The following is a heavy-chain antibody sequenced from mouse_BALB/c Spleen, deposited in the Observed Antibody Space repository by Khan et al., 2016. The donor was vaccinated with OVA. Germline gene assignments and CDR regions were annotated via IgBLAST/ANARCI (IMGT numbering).Heavy chain of an antibody. CDR1: GFSLTNYG. Sequence: QVQLKQSGPGLVAPSQSLSITCTISGFSLTNYGIHWVRQPPGKGLDWLVVIWRDGSTTYNSALKSRLTISKDNSKSQVFLKMNSLQTDDTAMYFCARQPYYHYNIMDYWGQGTSVTVSS. CDR2: IWRDGST. J-gene: IGHJ4*01. V-gene: IGHV2-6-1*01. D-gene: IGHD2-10*01. CDR3: ARQPYYHYNIMDY.